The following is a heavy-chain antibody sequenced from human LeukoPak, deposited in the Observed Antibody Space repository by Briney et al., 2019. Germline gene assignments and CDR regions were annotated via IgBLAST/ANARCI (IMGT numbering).Heavy chain of an antibody. CDR2: ISSSGSTI. Sequence: GGSLRLSCAASGFTFSSYEMNWVRRAPGKGLEWVSYISSSGSTIYYADSVKGRFTISRDNAKNSLYLQMNSLRAEHTAVYYCARGVLKGYSDYWGQGTLVTVSS. V-gene: IGHV3-48*03. D-gene: IGHD3-10*01. CDR1: GFTFSSYE. CDR3: ARGVLKGYSDY. J-gene: IGHJ4*02.